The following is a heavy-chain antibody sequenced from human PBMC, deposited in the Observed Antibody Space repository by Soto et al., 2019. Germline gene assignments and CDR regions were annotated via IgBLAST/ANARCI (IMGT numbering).Heavy chain of an antibody. Sequence: SETLSLTCAVSGDSISSIYYWAWIRQPPGKILEWIGSIYHSGTTYYNPSLKSRVTISVDTSKNQFSLRLTSVTAADTAVYYCARVRDWFDPWGQGTLVTVSS. CDR1: GDSISSIYY. D-gene: IGHD3-3*01. V-gene: IGHV4-38-2*01. J-gene: IGHJ5*02. CDR2: IYHSGTT. CDR3: ARVRDWFDP.